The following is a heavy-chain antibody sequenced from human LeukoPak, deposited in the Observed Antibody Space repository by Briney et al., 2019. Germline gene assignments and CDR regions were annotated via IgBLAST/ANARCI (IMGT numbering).Heavy chain of an antibody. CDR1: GFTFSSYG. CDR3: AKDSDGYNYWFDY. D-gene: IGHD5-24*01. V-gene: IGHV3-33*06. CDR2: IWYDGSNK. J-gene: IGHJ4*02. Sequence: GGSLRLSCAASGFTFSSYGMHWVHQAPGKGLEWVAVIWYDGSNKYYADSVKGRFTISRDNSKNTLYLQMNSLRAEDTAVYYCAKDSDGYNYWFDYWGQGTLVTVSS.